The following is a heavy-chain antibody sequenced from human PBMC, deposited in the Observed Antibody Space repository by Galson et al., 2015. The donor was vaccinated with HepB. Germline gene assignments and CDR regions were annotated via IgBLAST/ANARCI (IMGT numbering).Heavy chain of an antibody. CDR2: ITTDGSST. CDR1: GFTPSSYW. D-gene: IGHD6-6*01. V-gene: IGHV3-74*01. Sequence: LPCAASGFTPSSYWMHWVRHAPGNGLVCLSRITTDGSSTYYADSAAVRLPVSRDNATTTLHLQMDSLRAEDTAVYYCARGVSSSQDYWGQGTLVTVSS. J-gene: IGHJ4*02. CDR3: ARGVSSSQDY.